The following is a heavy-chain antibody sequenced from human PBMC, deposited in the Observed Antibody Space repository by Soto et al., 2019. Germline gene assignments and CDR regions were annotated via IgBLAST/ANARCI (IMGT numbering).Heavy chain of an antibody. CDR3: AKVAGGLGYFDL. D-gene: IGHD3-16*01. CDR1: GFIFSDYA. CDR2: ISASGGNI. V-gene: IGHV3-23*01. Sequence: GGSLRFSCVASGFIFSDYAMTWVRQAPGKGLQWGATISASGGNIEYADSLKGRFTISRDNCKDSVYLQLGGLTADDTAVHYCAKVAGGLGYFDLWGRGTLVTVSS. J-gene: IGHJ2*01.